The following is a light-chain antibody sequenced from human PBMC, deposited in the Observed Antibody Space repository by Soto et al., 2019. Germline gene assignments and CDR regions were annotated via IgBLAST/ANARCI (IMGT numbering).Light chain of an antibody. CDR1: QSVRSN. CDR3: QQYESWPYT. V-gene: IGKV3-15*01. Sequence: EIVMTQSPVTLSVSQGERATLSCRASQSVRSNLAWYQQKRGRAPRLLIYGASTRATGIPARFSVSGSGTEFTLTISSLQSEDFSVYYCQQYESWPYTFGQGTKLEIK. CDR2: GAS. J-gene: IGKJ2*01.